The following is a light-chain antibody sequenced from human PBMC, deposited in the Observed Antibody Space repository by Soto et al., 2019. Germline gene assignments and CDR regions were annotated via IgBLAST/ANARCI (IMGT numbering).Light chain of an antibody. CDR3: GTWDSDLSAEV. V-gene: IGLV1-51*01. J-gene: IGLJ3*02. CDR2: DNS. Sequence: QSVLTQPPSVSAAPGQTVTMSCSGSSSNIGSNYVSWYQQLPGRAPKLVIYDNSKRPSGIPDRFSGSKSGSSATLVVTGLQTGDEADYYCGTWDSDLSAEVFGGGTKLTVL. CDR1: SSNIGSNY.